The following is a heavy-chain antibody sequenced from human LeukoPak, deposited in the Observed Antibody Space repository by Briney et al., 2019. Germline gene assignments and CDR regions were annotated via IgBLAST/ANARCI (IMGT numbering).Heavy chain of an antibody. Sequence: GESLKISCKGSGYSFTSYWIGWVRQMPGKGLEWMGIIYPGDSDTRYSPSFQGQVTISADKSISTAYLQWSSLKASDTAMYYCARHGPDEWELPHRGFGYWGQGTLVTVSS. V-gene: IGHV5-51*01. CDR2: IYPGDSDT. D-gene: IGHD1-26*01. CDR3: ARHGPDEWELPHRGFGY. J-gene: IGHJ4*02. CDR1: GYSFTSYW.